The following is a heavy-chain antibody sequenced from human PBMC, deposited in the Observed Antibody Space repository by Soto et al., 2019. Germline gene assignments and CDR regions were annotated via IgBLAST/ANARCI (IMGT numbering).Heavy chain of an antibody. CDR1: GFTFSSYA. V-gene: IGHV3-23*01. Sequence: GGSLRLSCAASGFTFSSYAMSWVRQAPGKGLEWVSAISGSGGSTYYADSVKGRFTISRDNSKNTLYLQMNSLRAEDTAVYYCAKDADYPGYSGYDLVDYWGQGTLVTVSS. D-gene: IGHD5-12*01. J-gene: IGHJ4*02. CDR2: ISGSGGST. CDR3: AKDADYPGYSGYDLVDY.